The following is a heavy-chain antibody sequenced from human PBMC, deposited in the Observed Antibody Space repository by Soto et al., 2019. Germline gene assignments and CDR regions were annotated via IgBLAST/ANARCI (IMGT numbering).Heavy chain of an antibody. CDR3: ARGSSSSGYSFYYYYGMDV. CDR2: IYYSGST. V-gene: IGHV4-30-4*01. CDR1: GGSISSGDYY. Sequence: QVQLQESGPGLVKPSQTLSLTCTVSGGSISSGDYYWSWIRQPPGKGLEWIGYIYYSGSTYYNPSLQSRVTISVDTSKTQFSLKLSSVTAADTAVYYCARGSSSSGYSFYYYYGMDVWGQGTTVTVSS. J-gene: IGHJ6*02. D-gene: IGHD3-22*01.